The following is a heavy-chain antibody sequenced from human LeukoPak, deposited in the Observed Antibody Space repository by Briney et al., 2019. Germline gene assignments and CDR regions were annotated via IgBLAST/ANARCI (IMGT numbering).Heavy chain of an antibody. J-gene: IGHJ4*02. Sequence: SETLSLTCAVYGGSFSGYYWSWIRQPPGKGLEWIGGINHSGSTNYNPSLKSRVTISVDTSKNQFSLKLSSVTAADTAVYYCARAWLGYCSSTSCYAAPRKYYFDYWGQGTLVTVSS. CDR1: GGSFSGYY. CDR2: INHSGST. V-gene: IGHV4-34*01. D-gene: IGHD2-2*01. CDR3: ARAWLGYCSSTSCYAAPRKYYFDY.